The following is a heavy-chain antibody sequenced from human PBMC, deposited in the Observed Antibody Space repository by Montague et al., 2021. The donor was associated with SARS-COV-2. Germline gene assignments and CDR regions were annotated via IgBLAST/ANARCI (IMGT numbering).Heavy chain of an antibody. J-gene: IGHJ6*02. CDR2: TYYRSTWYN. V-gene: IGHV6-1*01. Sequence: CAISGDSVSSNDAAWNWIRQSPSRGLGWLGRTYYRSTWYNDYAVSVTGRITINPDTSKNQFSLQLNSVTPEDTAVYYCARQFSITWYALDVWGQGTTVTVSS. D-gene: IGHD2-21*01. CDR1: GDSVSSNDAA. CDR3: ARQFSITWYALDV.